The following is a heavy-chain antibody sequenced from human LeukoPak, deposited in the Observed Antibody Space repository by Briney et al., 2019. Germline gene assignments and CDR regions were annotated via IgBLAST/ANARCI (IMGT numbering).Heavy chain of an antibody. V-gene: IGHV3-23*01. CDR1: GFTFSSYA. CDR3: AKDWWDE. Sequence: GGSLRLSCAASGFTFSSYAMSWVRQAPGKGLEWFSTISGSGTSTYYADSVKGRFTISRDISKSTLYLQMDSLRADDTAVYYCAKDWWDEWGQGTLVTVSS. D-gene: IGHD1-26*01. CDR2: ISGSGTST. J-gene: IGHJ4*02.